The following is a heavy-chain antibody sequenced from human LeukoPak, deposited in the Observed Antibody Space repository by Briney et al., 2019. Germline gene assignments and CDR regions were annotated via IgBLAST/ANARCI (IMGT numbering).Heavy chain of an antibody. CDR2: ILNDGGST. J-gene: IGHJ4*02. Sequence: GGSLRLSCAASGFTFNRYWMQWVRQAPGEGPVWVAHILNDGGSTSYADSVKGRFTISRDNAKNTLSLQMNSLRAEDTAVYYCVRHNYGYDYWGQGTPVTVSS. D-gene: IGHD5-18*01. CDR3: VRHNYGYDY. CDR1: GFTFNRYW. V-gene: IGHV3-74*01.